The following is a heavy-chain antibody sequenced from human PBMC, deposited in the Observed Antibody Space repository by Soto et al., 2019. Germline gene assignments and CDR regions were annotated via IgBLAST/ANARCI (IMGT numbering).Heavy chain of an antibody. J-gene: IGHJ5*02. CDR3: ARGEPEKAAVQLWGIPTDAGFQNWFDP. CDR1: GGSISSGGYY. V-gene: IGHV4-31*03. D-gene: IGHD5-18*01. Sequence: SETLSLTCTVSGGSISSGGYYWSWIRQHPGKGLEWIGYIYYSGSTYYNPSLKSRVTISVDTSKNQFSLKLSSVTAADTAVYYCARGEPEKAAVQLWGIPTDAGFQNWFDPWGQGTLVTVSS. CDR2: IYYSGST.